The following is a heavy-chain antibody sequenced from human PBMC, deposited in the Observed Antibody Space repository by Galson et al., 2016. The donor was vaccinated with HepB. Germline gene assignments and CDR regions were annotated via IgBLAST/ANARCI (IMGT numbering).Heavy chain of an antibody. CDR1: GGSVVGYY. CDR3: ARLGLGGAFDY. V-gene: IGHV4-39*02. D-gene: IGHD3-16*01. CDR2: VYYSGNT. Sequence: SETLSLTCTVDGGSVVGYYWTWIRQSPGKGLEWIGTVYYSGNTYYNASLKSRVTISMDTSKNHFSLKLSSVTAADTAVYYCARLGLGGAFDYWGQGTLVTVSS. J-gene: IGHJ4*02.